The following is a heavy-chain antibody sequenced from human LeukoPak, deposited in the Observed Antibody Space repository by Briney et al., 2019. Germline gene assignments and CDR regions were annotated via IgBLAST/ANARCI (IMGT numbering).Heavy chain of an antibody. J-gene: IGHJ4*02. D-gene: IGHD2-15*01. CDR2: IDSNGNT. CDR3: SRLAKCDGNCYSFDL. V-gene: IGHV4-59*11. CDR1: GGSITTHP. Sequence: SETLSLTCTVSGGSITTHPWSWVRQTSGKGLDYIGFIDSNGNTNYNPSLKTRVIISSDTSTNQISLTLNSVAAADTAVYYCSRLAKCDGNCYSFDLWGQGMLVTVSS.